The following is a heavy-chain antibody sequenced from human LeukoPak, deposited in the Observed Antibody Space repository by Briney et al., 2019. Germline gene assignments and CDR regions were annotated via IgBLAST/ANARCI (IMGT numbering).Heavy chain of an antibody. J-gene: IGHJ4*02. CDR3: AKEGRSAGPFDY. D-gene: IGHD2-15*01. CDR2: ISWNSGSI. V-gene: IGHV3-9*01. CDR1: GLSFDDYA. Sequence: GRSLRLSCAASGLSFDDYAMHWVRQAPGKGLEWVSGISWNSGSIGYADSVKGRFTISRDNAKNSLYLQMNSLRAEDTALYYCAKEGRSAGPFDYWGQGTLVTVSS.